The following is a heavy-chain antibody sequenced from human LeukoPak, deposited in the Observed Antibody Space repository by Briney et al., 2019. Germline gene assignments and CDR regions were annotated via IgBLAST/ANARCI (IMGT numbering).Heavy chain of an antibody. Sequence: SETLSLTCTVSGGSISSYYWTWIRQPAGKGLEWIGRIYTSGSTNYNPSLKSRVTISVDTSKNQFSLKLSSVTAADTAVYYCARPYSSGWYRRDAFDIWGQGTMVTVSS. D-gene: IGHD6-19*01. J-gene: IGHJ3*02. V-gene: IGHV4-4*07. CDR2: IYTSGST. CDR1: GGSISSYY. CDR3: ARPYSSGWYRRDAFDI.